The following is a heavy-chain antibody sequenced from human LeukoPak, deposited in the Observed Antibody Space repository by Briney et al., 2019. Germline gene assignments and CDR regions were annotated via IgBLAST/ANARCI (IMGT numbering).Heavy chain of an antibody. V-gene: IGHV3-30*02. J-gene: IGHJ4*02. D-gene: IGHD3-22*01. CDR3: AKALRYYDSSGYLIDY. CDR1: GFTFSSYG. Sequence: PGRSLRLSCAASGFTFSSYGMHWVRQAPGKGLEWVAFIRYDGSNKYYADSVKGRFTISRDNSKNTLYLQMNSLRAEDTAVYYCAKALRYYDSSGYLIDYWGQGTLVTVSS. CDR2: IRYDGSNK.